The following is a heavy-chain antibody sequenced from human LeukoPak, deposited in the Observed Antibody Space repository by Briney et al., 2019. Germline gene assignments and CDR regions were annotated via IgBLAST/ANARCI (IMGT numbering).Heavy chain of an antibody. J-gene: IGHJ4*02. CDR2: IYYSGST. D-gene: IGHD6-19*01. CDR1: GGSISSYY. Sequence: SETLSLTCTVSGGSISSYYWSWIRQPPGKGLEWIGYIYYSGSTNYNPSLKSRVTISVDTSKNQFSLKLSSVTAADTAVYYCASLPVLRSSGCPYFDYWGQGTLVTVSS. V-gene: IGHV4-59*01. CDR3: ASLPVLRSSGCPYFDY.